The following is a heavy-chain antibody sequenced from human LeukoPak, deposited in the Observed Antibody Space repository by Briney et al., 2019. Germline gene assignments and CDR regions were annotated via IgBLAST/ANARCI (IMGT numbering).Heavy chain of an antibody. CDR3: ASVGSLRYGFWSGRDTNY. CDR1: GFSVSNNY. V-gene: IGHV3-53*01. CDR2: IYSGGST. J-gene: IGHJ4*02. D-gene: IGHD3-3*01. Sequence: GGSLRLSCAASGFSVSNNYKSWVRQAPGKGLEWVSVIYSGGSTYYADSVKGRFTISRDNSKNTLYLQMNSLRAEDTAVYYCASVGSLRYGFWSGRDTNYWGQGTLVTVSS.